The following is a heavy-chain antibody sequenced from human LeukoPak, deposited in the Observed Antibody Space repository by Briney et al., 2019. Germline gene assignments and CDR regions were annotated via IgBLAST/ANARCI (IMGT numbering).Heavy chain of an antibody. J-gene: IGHJ6*02. CDR2: IYYSGST. CDR1: GASISRYY. Sequence: SETLSLTCTVSGASISRYYWSWIRQPPGKGLEWIGYIYYSGSTNYNPSLKSRVTISVDTSKNQFSLKLSSVTAADTAVYYCAREXXXXXGXDVWGXXTXVTVS. CDR3: AREXXXXXGXDV. V-gene: IGHV4-59*01.